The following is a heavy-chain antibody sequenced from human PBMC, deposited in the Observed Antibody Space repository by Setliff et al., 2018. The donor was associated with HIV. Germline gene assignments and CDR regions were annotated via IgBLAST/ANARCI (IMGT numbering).Heavy chain of an antibody. CDR3: ARNHLNYASGNTKTSGAYYFDS. D-gene: IGHD3-10*01. CDR1: GYSFSTYW. J-gene: IGHJ4*02. CDR2: IYPDDSDA. V-gene: IGHV5-51*01. Sequence: GESLKISCKGSGYSFSTYWIAWVRQMPGRGLEVMGLIYPDDSDARYNPSFQGQVTISADKSISTAYLQWSSLKASDSAIFYCARNHLNYASGNTKTSGAYYFDSWGQGTSVTVSS.